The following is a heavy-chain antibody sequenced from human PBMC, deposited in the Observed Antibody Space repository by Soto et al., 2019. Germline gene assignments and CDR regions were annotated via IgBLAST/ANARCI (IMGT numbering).Heavy chain of an antibody. CDR3: ARDKDRQQLGGNYYYIMDV. CDR2: IMPVFSTP. J-gene: IGHJ6*01. CDR1: GGTFRTSA. D-gene: IGHD3-3*02. V-gene: IGHV1-69*12. Sequence: QVQVVQSGAEVKKPGSSVKVSCKTSGGTFRTSAISWVRQAPGQGLEWMGGIMPVFSTPDYAQKFQGRVTITADESTGSAYMELSSLRSEDTAVYYCARDKDRQQLGGNYYYIMDVWGQGTTVTVSS.